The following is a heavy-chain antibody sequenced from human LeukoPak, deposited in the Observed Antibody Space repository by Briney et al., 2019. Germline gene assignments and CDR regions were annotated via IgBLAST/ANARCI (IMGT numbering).Heavy chain of an antibody. CDR3: AKVPRYDFWSGLPFDY. V-gene: IGHV3-23*01. CDR1: GFTFSSYA. J-gene: IGHJ4*02. Sequence: PGGSLRLSCAASGFTFSSYAMSWVRQAPGKGLEWVSAISGSGGSTYYADSMKGRFTISRDNSKNTLYLQMNSLRAEDTAVYYCAKVPRYDFWSGLPFDYWGQGTLVTVSS. CDR2: ISGSGGST. D-gene: IGHD3-3*01.